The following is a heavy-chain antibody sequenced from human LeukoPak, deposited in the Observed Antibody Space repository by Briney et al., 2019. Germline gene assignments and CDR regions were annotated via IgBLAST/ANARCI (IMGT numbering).Heavy chain of an antibody. Sequence: SETLSLTCTVSGGSISSSSYYWGWIRQPPGKGLEWIGYIYYSGSTNYNPSLKSRVTISVDTSKNQFSLKLSSVTAADTAVYYCARDKDYYGSGSPLGPWGQGTMVTVSS. J-gene: IGHJ3*01. CDR1: GGSISSSSYY. V-gene: IGHV4-61*01. CDR2: IYYSGST. CDR3: ARDKDYYGSGSPLGP. D-gene: IGHD3-10*01.